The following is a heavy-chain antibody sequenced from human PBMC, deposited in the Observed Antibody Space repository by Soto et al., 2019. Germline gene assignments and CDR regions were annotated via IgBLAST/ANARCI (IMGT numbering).Heavy chain of an antibody. V-gene: IGHV3-23*01. CDR1: GFTFSRFA. CDR3: AKDSLGDYYYYGLDV. D-gene: IGHD2-15*01. Sequence: PGGSLRLSCAASGFTFSRFAMNWVRQAPGKGLEWVSGIGGSGGTTYYADSGKGRFTISRDNSKNTLFLQMNSLRAEDTAVYYCAKDSLGDYYYYGLDVWGQGTTVTVSS. J-gene: IGHJ6*02. CDR2: IGGSGGTT.